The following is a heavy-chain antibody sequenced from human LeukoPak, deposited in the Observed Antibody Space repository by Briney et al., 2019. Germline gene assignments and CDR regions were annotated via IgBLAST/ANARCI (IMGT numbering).Heavy chain of an antibody. J-gene: IGHJ5*02. CDR1: GFTFSSNW. V-gene: IGHV3-7*02. CDR3: VSQSFGRFDP. D-gene: IGHD3-16*01. CDR2: IKEDGSVK. Sequence: PGGSLRLSCVVSGFTFSSNWMSWVRQAPGKGLEWVGNIKEDGSVKYYVDSVKGRFTISRDNAKNSLYLQMNSLRAEDTAVYYCVSQSFGRFDPWGQGTRVTVSS.